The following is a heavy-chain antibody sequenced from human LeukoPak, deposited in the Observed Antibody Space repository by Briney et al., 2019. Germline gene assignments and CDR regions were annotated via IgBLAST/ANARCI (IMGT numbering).Heavy chain of an antibody. D-gene: IGHD5-24*01. CDR2: MNPNSGST. Sequence: ASVKVSCKASGYTFTSYDINWVRQATGQGLEWMGWMNPNSGSTGYAQKFQGRVTITRSTSISTAYMELSSLRSEDTAVYYCARGLRWLQSPYYFDYWGQGTLVTVSS. J-gene: IGHJ4*02. CDR3: ARGLRWLQSPYYFDY. CDR1: GYTFTSYD. V-gene: IGHV1-8*03.